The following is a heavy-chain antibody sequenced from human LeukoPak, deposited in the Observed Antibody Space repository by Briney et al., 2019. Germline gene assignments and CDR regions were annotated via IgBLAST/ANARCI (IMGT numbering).Heavy chain of an antibody. J-gene: IGHJ5*02. CDR2: INQSGST. CDR1: GGSFSGNY. CDR3: ARNVGYCGNTDGYYWFDP. D-gene: IGHD2-2*01. Sequence: PSETLSLTCAVYGGSFSGNYWSWIRQPPGKGLEWIGEINQSGSTNSNPSLTSRVTISVDTSKDQFSLKLSSVTAADTALYFCARNVGYCGNTDGYYWFDPWGQGTLVTV. V-gene: IGHV4-34*01.